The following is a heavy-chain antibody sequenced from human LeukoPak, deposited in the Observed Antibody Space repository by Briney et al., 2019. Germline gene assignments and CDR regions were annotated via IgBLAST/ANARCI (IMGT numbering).Heavy chain of an antibody. CDR1: GGSISSSSYY. CDR2: IFHSGST. V-gene: IGHV4-39*07. D-gene: IGHD4-17*01. Sequence: SETLSLTCTVSGGSISSSSYYWGWIRQPPGKGLEWIGSIFHSGSTHYTPSLKSRVTISVDTSKNQFSLQLSSVTAADTALYYCARDDYGDYNNPYFHYWGQGTLVTVSS. J-gene: IGHJ4*02. CDR3: ARDDYGDYNNPYFHY.